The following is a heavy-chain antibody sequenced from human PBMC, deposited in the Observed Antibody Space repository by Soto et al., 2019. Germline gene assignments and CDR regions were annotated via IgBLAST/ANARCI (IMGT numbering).Heavy chain of an antibody. CDR3: ARGHSSWRLYYFDY. CDR2: INAGNGNT. J-gene: IGHJ4*02. D-gene: IGHD6-13*01. CDR1: GYTFTSYA. Sequence: ASVKVSCKASGYTFTSYAMHWVRQAPGQRLEWMGWINAGNGNTKYSQKFQGRVTITRDTSASTAYMELSSLSSEDTAVYYCARGHSSWRLYYFDYCGQGSLVAVSS. V-gene: IGHV1-3*01.